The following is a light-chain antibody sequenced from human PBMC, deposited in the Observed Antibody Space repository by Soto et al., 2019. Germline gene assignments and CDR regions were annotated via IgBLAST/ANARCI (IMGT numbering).Light chain of an antibody. V-gene: IGKV3-11*01. Sequence: EIVFTHSPSTLSLSTGERATLSCRPSQSVSSHLAWYQQKRGQAPRLLIYDASSRASGIPARFSGSGSGTDFILTISSLEPEDFAIYYCQQRSNWITFGHGTRLEIK. CDR1: QSVSSH. J-gene: IGKJ5*01. CDR2: DAS. CDR3: QQRSNWIT.